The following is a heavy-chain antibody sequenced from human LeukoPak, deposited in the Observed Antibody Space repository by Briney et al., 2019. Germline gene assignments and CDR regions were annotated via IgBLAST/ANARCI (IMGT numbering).Heavy chain of an antibody. CDR3: ARDGGFSGYGY. D-gene: IGHD5-12*01. V-gene: IGHV4-61*02. CDR2: IYTSGST. Sequence: ASETLSLTCTVSGGSISSSSYYWGWIRQPAGKGLEWIGRIYTSGSTNYNPSLKSRVTMSVDTSKNQFSLKLSSVTAADTAVYYCARDGGFSGYGYWGQGTLVTVSS. J-gene: IGHJ4*02. CDR1: GGSISSSSYY.